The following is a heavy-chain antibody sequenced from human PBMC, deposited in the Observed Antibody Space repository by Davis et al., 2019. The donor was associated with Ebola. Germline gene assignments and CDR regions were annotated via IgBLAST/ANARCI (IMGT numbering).Heavy chain of an antibody. CDR3: ARRKLESGNYCDAFDI. CDR2: IYPGDSDT. D-gene: IGHD1-1*01. CDR1: GYNFANFW. V-gene: IGHV5-51*01. J-gene: IGHJ3*02. Sequence: GESLKISCKASGYNFANFWIGWVRQMPGKGLEWMGIIYPGDSDTRYNPSFQGRVTISADKSISTAYLQWSSLKASDTAMYYCARRKLESGNYCDAFDIWGQGTMVTVSS.